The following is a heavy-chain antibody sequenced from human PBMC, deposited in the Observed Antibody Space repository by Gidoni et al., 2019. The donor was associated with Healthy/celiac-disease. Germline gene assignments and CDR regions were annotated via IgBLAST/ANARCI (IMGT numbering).Heavy chain of an antibody. CDR2: IWYDGSHK. V-gene: IGHV3-33*01. D-gene: IGHD2-8*01. Sequence: QVQLVESGGGVVQPGRSLRLSCAASGFIFSSYGMHWVRQAPGKGLEWVAVIWYDGSHKYYSDSVKGRFTISRDNSKNTLYLQMNSLGAEDTAMYYCARDVSKYYFYGMDVWGQGTTVTVSS. J-gene: IGHJ6*02. CDR3: ARDVSKYYFYGMDV. CDR1: GFIFSSYG.